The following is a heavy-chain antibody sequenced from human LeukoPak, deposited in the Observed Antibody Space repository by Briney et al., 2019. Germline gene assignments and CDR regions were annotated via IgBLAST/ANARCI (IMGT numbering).Heavy chain of an antibody. V-gene: IGHV4-34*01. J-gene: IGHJ4*02. Sequence: SETLSLTCAVYGGSFSGYYWSWIRQPPGKGLEWVGEINHSGSTNYNPSLKSRVTISVDTSKNQFSLKLSSVTAADTAVYYCARRRGSSFGVVIQPFDYWGQGTLVTVSS. CDR3: ARRRGSSFGVVIQPFDY. CDR1: GGSFSGYY. D-gene: IGHD3-3*01. CDR2: INHSGST.